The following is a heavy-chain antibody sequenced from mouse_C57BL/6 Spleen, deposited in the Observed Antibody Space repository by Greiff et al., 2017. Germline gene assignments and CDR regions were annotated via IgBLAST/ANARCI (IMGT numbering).Heavy chain of an antibody. Sequence: VQLQQSGAELVKPGASVKISCKASGYAFSSYWMNWVKQRPGKGLEWIGQIYPGDGDTNYNGKFKGKATLTADKSSSTAYMQLSSLTSEDSAVYFCARTYYGSRDYFDYWGQGTTLTVSS. J-gene: IGHJ2*01. V-gene: IGHV1-80*01. CDR3: ARTYYGSRDYFDY. D-gene: IGHD1-1*01. CDR2: IYPGDGDT. CDR1: GYAFSSYW.